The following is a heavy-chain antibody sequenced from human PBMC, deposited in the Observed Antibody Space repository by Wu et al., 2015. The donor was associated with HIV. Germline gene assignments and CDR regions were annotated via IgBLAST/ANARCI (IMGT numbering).Heavy chain of an antibody. D-gene: IGHD5-24*01. CDR2: IIPIFGTA. CDR3: ARHGYIKQIQLYYFDY. CDR1: GGTFSSYA. V-gene: IGHV1-69*18. J-gene: IGHJ4*02. Sequence: QVQLVQSGAEVKKPGSSVKVSCKASGGTFSSYAISWVRQAPGQGLEWMGRIIPIFGTANYAQKFQGRVTITADESTSTAYMELSSLRSEDTAVYYCARHGYIKQIQLYYFDYWGQGTLVTVSS.